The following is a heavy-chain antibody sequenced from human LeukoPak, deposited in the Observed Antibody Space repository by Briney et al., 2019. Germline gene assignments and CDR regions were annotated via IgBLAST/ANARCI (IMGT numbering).Heavy chain of an antibody. CDR2: ISGSGGST. D-gene: IGHD3-10*01. CDR3: AKIGRGPRITMVRGVYNFDY. CDR1: GFTFSSYA. Sequence: GGSLRLSCAASGFTFSSYAMSWVRQAPGKGLEWGSVISGSGGSTDYADSVKGRFTISRDNSKNTLYLQMNSLRAEDTAVYYCAKIGRGPRITMVRGVYNFDYWGQGTLVTVSS. V-gene: IGHV3-23*01. J-gene: IGHJ4*02.